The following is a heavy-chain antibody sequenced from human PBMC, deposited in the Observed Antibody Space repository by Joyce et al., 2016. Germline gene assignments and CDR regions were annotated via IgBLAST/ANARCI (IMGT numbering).Heavy chain of an antibody. CDR2: IYRDDDK. Sequence: QITLKESGPPLVKPTQTLTLTCTFSGFSLNTSGVGVGWIRQSPEKALEWLALIYRDDDKRYRPSLKRRLTITKDTSKNRVVLTVTNMYLVDTATYYCARMIAAAGSDSWGQGTLVTVSS. CDR1: GFSLNTSGVG. V-gene: IGHV2-5*02. D-gene: IGHD6-13*01. CDR3: ARMIAAAGSDS. J-gene: IGHJ4*02.